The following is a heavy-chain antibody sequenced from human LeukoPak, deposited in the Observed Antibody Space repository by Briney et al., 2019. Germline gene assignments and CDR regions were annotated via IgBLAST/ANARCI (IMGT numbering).Heavy chain of an antibody. D-gene: IGHD5-12*01. CDR1: GGSISSYY. CDR2: IYYSGST. V-gene: IGHV4-59*08. J-gene: IGHJ4*02. CDR3: ARLFPGYSGCDSPLDY. Sequence: SETLSLTCTVSGGSISSYYWSWIRQPPGKGLEWIGYIYYSGSTNYNPSLKSRVTISVDTSKNQFSLKLSSVTAADTAVYYCARLFPGYSGCDSPLDYWGQGTLVTVSS.